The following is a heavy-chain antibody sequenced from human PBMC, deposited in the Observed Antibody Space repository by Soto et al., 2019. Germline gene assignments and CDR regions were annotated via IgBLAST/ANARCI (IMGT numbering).Heavy chain of an antibody. D-gene: IGHD3-10*01. CDR1: GGSISSYY. Sequence: SETLSLTCTVSGGSISSYYWSWIRQPPGKGLEWIGYIYYSGSTNYNPSLKSRVTISVDTSKNQFSLKLSSVTAADTAVYYCARGRAYYYGSGSYPLIDYWGQGTLVTVSS. V-gene: IGHV4-59*08. J-gene: IGHJ4*02. CDR3: ARGRAYYYGSGSYPLIDY. CDR2: IYYSGST.